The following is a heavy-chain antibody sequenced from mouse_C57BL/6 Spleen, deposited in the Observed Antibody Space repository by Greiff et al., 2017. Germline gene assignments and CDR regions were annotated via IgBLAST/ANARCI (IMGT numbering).Heavy chain of an antibody. CDR3: ARWQATMDY. D-gene: IGHD3-2*02. Sequence: VKLMESGAELARPGASVKLSCKASGYTFTSYGISWVKQRTGQGLEWIGEIYPRSGNTYYNEKFKGKATLTADKSSSTAYMELRSLTSEDSAVYFCARWQATMDYWGQGTSVTVSS. CDR1: GYTFTSYG. CDR2: IYPRSGNT. V-gene: IGHV1-81*01. J-gene: IGHJ4*01.